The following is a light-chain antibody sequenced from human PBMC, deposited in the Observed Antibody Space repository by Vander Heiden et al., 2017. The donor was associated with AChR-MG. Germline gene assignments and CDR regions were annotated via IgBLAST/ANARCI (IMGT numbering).Light chain of an antibody. CDR2: EVS. CDR1: SSDVGGYNY. V-gene: IGLV2-14*01. Sequence: QSALTQPASVSGSPGQSITISCTGTSSDVGGYNYVSWYQQHPGKAPKLMIYEVSNRPSGVSNRFSGSKSGNTASLTISGLQAEDEADYYCSSYTSSSTPLWVFGGGTKLTGL. J-gene: IGLJ3*02. CDR3: SSYTSSSTPLWV.